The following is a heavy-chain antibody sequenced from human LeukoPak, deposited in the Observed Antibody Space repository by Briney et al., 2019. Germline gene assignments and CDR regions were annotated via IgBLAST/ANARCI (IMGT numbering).Heavy chain of an antibody. V-gene: IGHV3-23*01. Sequence: GGSLRLSCAASGITNNSHSMTWVRQAPGKGLEWLSSISGSGNSAYYADSVKGHFTISRDKSKSTVSLQMNSLRVEGTAVYYCARGGTVRNGMDVWGQGTTVTVTS. CDR3: ARGGTVRNGMDV. CDR2: ISGSGNSA. CDR1: GITNNSHS. D-gene: IGHD1-26*01. J-gene: IGHJ6*02.